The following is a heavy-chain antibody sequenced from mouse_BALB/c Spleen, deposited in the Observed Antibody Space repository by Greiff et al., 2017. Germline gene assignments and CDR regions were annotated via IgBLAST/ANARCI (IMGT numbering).Heavy chain of an antibody. Sequence: EVQLQQSGPELVKPGASVKMSCKASGYTFTSYVMHWVKQKPGQGLEWIGYINPYNDGTKYNEKFKGKATLTSDKSSSTAYMELSSLTSEDSAVYYCARSGYYGSTPYYYAMDYWGQGTSGTVSS. CDR3: ARSGYYGSTPYYYAMDY. D-gene: IGHD1-1*01. CDR1: GYTFTSYV. J-gene: IGHJ4*01. V-gene: IGHV1-14*01. CDR2: INPYNDGT.